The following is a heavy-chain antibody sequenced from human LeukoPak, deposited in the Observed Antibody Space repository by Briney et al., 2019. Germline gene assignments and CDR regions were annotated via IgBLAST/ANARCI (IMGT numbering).Heavy chain of an antibody. CDR3: AREDGYSGYDPRFDY. V-gene: IGHV1-2*02. J-gene: IGHJ4*02. CDR1: GYTFTGYY. CDR2: INPNSGGT. D-gene: IGHD5-12*01. Sequence: ASVKVSCKASGYTFTGYYMHWVRQAPGQGLEWMGWINPNSGGTNYAQKFQGRVTMTRDTSISTAYMELSRLRSDDTAVYYCAREDGYSGYDPRFDYRGQGTLVTVSS.